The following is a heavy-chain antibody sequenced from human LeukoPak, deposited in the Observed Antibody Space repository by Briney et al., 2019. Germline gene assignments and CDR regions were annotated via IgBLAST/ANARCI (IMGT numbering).Heavy chain of an antibody. V-gene: IGHV3-23*01. Sequence: GGTLRLSCAASGFTFSNYGMSWVRQAPGKGLEWVSGISGSGGSTYYADSVKGRFTISRDNSKNTLYLQMNSLRAEDTAVYYCLGSGSFSLFDYWGQGTLVTVSS. CDR2: ISGSGGST. CDR1: GFTFSNYG. J-gene: IGHJ4*02. CDR3: LGSGSFSLFDY. D-gene: IGHD3-10*01.